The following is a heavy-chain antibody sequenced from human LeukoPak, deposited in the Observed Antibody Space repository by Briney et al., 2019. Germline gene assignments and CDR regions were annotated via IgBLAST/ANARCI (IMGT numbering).Heavy chain of an antibody. CDR3: ARGRDHYYDSSGYYGYYYYGMDV. CDR1: GYTFTSYD. CDR2: MNPNSGNT. D-gene: IGHD3-22*01. J-gene: IGHJ6*02. Sequence: GASVTVSCKASGYTFTSYDINWVRQATGQGLEWMGWMNPNSGNTGYAQKFQGRVTMTRNTSISTAYMELSSLRSEDTAVYYCARGRDHYYDSSGYYGYYYYGMDVWGQGTTVTVSS. V-gene: IGHV1-8*01.